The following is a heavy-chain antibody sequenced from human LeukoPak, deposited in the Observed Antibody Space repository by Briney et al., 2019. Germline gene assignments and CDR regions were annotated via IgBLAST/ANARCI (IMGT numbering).Heavy chain of an antibody. CDR3: ARTDYYDSSGLYYYGMDV. CDR2: INSDGRST. CDR1: GFTFTSDW. V-gene: IGHV3-74*01. J-gene: IGHJ6*02. D-gene: IGHD3-22*01. Sequence: GGSLRLSCAASGFTFTSDWMHWVRQAPGKGLVWVSRINSDGRSTSYADSVKGRFTISRDNSKNTLYLQMNSLRAEDTAVYYCARTDYYDSSGLYYYGMDVWGQGTTVTVSS.